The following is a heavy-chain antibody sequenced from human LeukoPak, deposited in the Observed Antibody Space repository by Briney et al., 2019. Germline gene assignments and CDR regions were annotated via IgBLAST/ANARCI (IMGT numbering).Heavy chain of an antibody. D-gene: IGHD5-18*01. CDR2: ISNNGGYT. CDR3: ARDAMVTFPYYYYYGMDV. V-gene: IGHV3-23*01. J-gene: IGHJ6*02. Sequence: GGSLRLSCAASGFTFSSSAMSWVRQAPGKGLEWVSAISNNGGYTYYADSVQGRFTISRDNSKSTLCLQMNSLRAEDTAVYYCARDAMVTFPYYYYYGMDVWGQGTTVTVSS. CDR1: GFTFSSSA.